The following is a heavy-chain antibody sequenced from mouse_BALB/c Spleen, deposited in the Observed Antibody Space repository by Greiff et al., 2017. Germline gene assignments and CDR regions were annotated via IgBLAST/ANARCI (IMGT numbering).Heavy chain of an antibody. J-gene: IGHJ2*01. CDR3: ASTYYRYDLYYFDY. CDR1: GFTFSSYA. CDR2: ISSGGST. D-gene: IGHD2-14*01. Sequence: EVKLMESGGGLVKPGGSLKLSCAASGFTFSSYAMSWVRQTPEKRLEWVASISSGGSTYYPDSVKGRFTISRDNARNILYLQMSSLRSEDTAMYYCASTYYRYDLYYFDYWGQGTTLTVSS. V-gene: IGHV5-6-5*01.